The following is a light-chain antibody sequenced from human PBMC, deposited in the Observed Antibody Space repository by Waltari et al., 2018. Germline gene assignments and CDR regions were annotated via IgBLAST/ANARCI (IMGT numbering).Light chain of an antibody. CDR1: NIGSKS. CDR2: DDS. J-gene: IGLJ2*01. Sequence: SFVVTQTPSVSVAPGQTDKIECGGKNIGSKSVQWYKQKAGQAPVLVIYDDSDRHTGIPERFSGSNSRNTATLTISSVEAGDEADYYCQVWDDNSEQVIFGGGSKLTVL. V-gene: IGLV3-21*02. CDR3: QVWDDNSEQVI.